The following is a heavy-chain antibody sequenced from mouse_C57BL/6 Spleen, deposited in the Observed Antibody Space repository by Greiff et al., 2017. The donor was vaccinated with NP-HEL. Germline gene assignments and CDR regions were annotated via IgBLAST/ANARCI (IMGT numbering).Heavy chain of an antibody. V-gene: IGHV1-55*01. D-gene: IGHD2-3*01. J-gene: IGHJ4*01. CDR2: IYPGSGST. CDR3: ARYDGYYPSAMDY. CDR1: GYTFTSYW. Sequence: QVQLQQPGAELVKPGASVKMSCKASGYTFTSYWITWVKQRPGQGLEWIGDIYPGSGSTNYNEKFKSKATLTVDTSSSTAYMQLSSLTSEDSAVYYCARYDGYYPSAMDYWGQGTSVTVSS.